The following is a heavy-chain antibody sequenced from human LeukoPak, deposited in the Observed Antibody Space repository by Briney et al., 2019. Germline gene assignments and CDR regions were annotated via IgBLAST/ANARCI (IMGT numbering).Heavy chain of an antibody. J-gene: IGHJ4*02. CDR3: ARDEYPRRIFSY. V-gene: IGHV4-4*02. Sequence: PSETLSLTCAVSGGSISSSNWWSWVRQPPGKGLEWIGEIYRSGTTDYNPSLKSRVTISLDRSKNQFSLELISVTAADTAVYYCARDEYPRRIFSYWGQGTLVTVSS. CDR2: IYRSGTT. CDR1: GGSISSSNW. D-gene: IGHD2-15*01.